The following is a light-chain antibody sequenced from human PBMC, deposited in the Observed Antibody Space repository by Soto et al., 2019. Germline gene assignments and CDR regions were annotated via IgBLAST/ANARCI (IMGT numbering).Light chain of an antibody. CDR1: QSISTY. J-gene: IGKJ5*01. V-gene: IGKV1-39*01. CDR2: AAS. Sequence: DIQMTQSPSSLSASVGDRVTITCRASQSISTYLIWYQQKPGKAPKLLIYAASTLQSGVPSRISGSGSETDFTLTISSLQPEDFATYYCQQSYSSPPITFGQGTRLEMK. CDR3: QQSYSSPPIT.